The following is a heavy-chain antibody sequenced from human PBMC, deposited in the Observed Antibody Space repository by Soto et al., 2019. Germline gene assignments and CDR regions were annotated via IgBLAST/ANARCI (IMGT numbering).Heavy chain of an antibody. CDR2: IHGDGGKI. J-gene: IGHJ4*02. V-gene: IGHV3-7*01. CDR1: GFMFSAYW. Sequence: GGSLRLSCAASGFMFSAYWMSWVRQAPGKGLEWVASIHGDGGKIYYVDSVKGRFTISRDNAKRSLYLQMNSLRAEDTAVYYCARDFYGGYTYGPGDYWGQGALVTVSS. CDR3: ARDFYGGYTYGPGDY. D-gene: IGHD5-18*01.